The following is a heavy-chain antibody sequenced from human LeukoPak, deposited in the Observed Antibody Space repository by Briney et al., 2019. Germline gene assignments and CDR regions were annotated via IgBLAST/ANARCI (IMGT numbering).Heavy chain of an antibody. CDR1: GFTFSSYW. D-gene: IGHD2-2*01. Sequence: GGSLRLSCAASGFTFSSYWMHWVRQPPGKGLVWVSRTNSDGNSTRYADSVKGRFTISRDNAKNTLYLQMNRLRAEDTAVYYCARNHQADYWGQGILVTVSS. J-gene: IGHJ4*02. CDR2: TNSDGNST. V-gene: IGHV3-74*01. CDR3: ARNHQADY.